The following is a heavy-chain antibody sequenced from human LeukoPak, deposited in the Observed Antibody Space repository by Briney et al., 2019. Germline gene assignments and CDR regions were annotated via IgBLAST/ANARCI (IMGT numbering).Heavy chain of an antibody. CDR1: GGSISSGGYY. J-gene: IGHJ4*02. CDR3: ASLGEYYFDY. Sequence: SQTLSLTCTVSGGSISSGGYYWSWIRQPPGKGLEWIGEINHSGSTNYNPSLKSRVTISVDTSKNQFSLKLSSVTAADTAVYYCASLGEYYFDYWGQGTLVTVSS. D-gene: IGHD3-10*01. CDR2: INHSGST. V-gene: IGHV4-30-2*01.